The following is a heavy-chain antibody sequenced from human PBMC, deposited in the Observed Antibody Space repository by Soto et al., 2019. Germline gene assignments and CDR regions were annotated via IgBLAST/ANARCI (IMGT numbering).Heavy chain of an antibody. Sequence: GGSLRLSCAASGFTFSSYAMIWVRQAPGKGLEWVSAISGSGGSTYYADSVKGRFTISRDNSKNTLYLQMNSLRAEDTAVYYCANMIVVVGGFDYWGQGTLVTVSS. J-gene: IGHJ4*02. D-gene: IGHD3-22*01. CDR3: ANMIVVVGGFDY. CDR2: ISGSGGST. V-gene: IGHV3-23*01. CDR1: GFTFSSYA.